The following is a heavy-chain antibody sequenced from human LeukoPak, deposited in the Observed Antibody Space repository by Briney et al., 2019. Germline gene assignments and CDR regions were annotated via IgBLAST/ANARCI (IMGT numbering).Heavy chain of an antibody. D-gene: IGHD6-19*01. CDR3: ARHPAIGGWYRA. CDR1: GGSLSSSSYY. CDR2: IYYSGST. V-gene: IGHV4-39*01. Sequence: SETLSLTCTVSGGSLSSSSYYWGWIRQPPGKGLEWIGSIYYSGSTYYNPSLKSRVTISVDTSKNQFSLKLSSVTAADTAVYYCARHPAIGGWYRAWGQGTLVTVSS. J-gene: IGHJ5*02.